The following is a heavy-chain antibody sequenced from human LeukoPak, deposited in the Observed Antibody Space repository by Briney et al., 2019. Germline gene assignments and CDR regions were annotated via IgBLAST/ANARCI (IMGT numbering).Heavy chain of an antibody. D-gene: IGHD3-3*01. Sequence: GGSLKISCKGSGYSFTNYWIGWVRQMPGKGLEWMGIISPNDSDTRYSPSFQGQVTISADKSVYTAYLQWSSLRASDTAMYYCARQDRITIFGVIGSWFDPWGQGTLVTVSS. J-gene: IGHJ5*02. CDR1: GYSFTNYW. CDR3: ARQDRITIFGVIGSWFDP. CDR2: ISPNDSDT. V-gene: IGHV5-51*01.